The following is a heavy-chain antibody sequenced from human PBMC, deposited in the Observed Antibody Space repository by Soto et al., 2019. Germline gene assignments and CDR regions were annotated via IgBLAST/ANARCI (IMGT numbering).Heavy chain of an antibody. Sequence: EVQLLESGGGLVQPGGSLRLSCAASGFSFSTFELSWVRQAPGGGLEWVSFISDDSSRTYYADSVKGPFTISRDNSKYTLDLQMNSLTAEDTAVYACVKGGWLDFWGQGTLVTVSS. D-gene: IGHD3-16*01. CDR3: VKGGWLDF. V-gene: IGHV3-23*01. CDR1: GFSFSTFE. J-gene: IGHJ5*01. CDR2: ISDDSSRT.